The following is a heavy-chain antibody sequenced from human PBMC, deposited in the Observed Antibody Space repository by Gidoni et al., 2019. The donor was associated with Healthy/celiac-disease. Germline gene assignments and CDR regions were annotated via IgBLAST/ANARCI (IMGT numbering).Heavy chain of an antibody. CDR3: ARDRSSSWGYYYYGMDV. J-gene: IGHJ6*02. CDR2: INPNSGGT. V-gene: IGHV1-2*02. Sequence: QVQLVQSGAEVKKPGASVTVSCKASGYNLTGYYMHWVRQAPGQGLEWMGWINPNSGGTNYAQKFQGRVTMTRDTSISTAYMELSRLRSDDTAVYYWARDRSSSWGYYYYGMDVWGQGTTVTVSS. D-gene: IGHD6-13*01. CDR1: GYNLTGYY.